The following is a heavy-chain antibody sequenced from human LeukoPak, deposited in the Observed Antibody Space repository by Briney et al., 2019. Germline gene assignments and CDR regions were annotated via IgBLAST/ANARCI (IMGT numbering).Heavy chain of an antibody. J-gene: IGHJ4*02. CDR2: IRSTTHSGTA. CDR3: TRAPYNSENYPYCFDF. V-gene: IGHV3-49*04. CDR1: GFSFGDYG. D-gene: IGHD1-7*01. Sequence: GGSLRLSCTASGFSFGDYGLSWVRQAPGKGLEWVSFIRSTTHSGTAEYAASVKGRFTVSRDDSKRIAYLQMNSLITEDTAVYYCTRAPYNSENYPYCFDFWGQGTLVTVSS.